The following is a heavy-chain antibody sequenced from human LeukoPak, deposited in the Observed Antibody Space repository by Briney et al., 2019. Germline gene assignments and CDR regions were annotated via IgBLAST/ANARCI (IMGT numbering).Heavy chain of an antibody. D-gene: IGHD3-10*01. J-gene: IGHJ5*02. V-gene: IGHV4-30-4*01. Sequence: PSESLSLTCTVSGCSISSGYYYWGWIRQPPGMGLEWIGYIYYSGSTDYNPSVKCRVSIAVAKSKNQFYLKLSSVTAADTSVYYCASTNPEYYYGSGSYLAWFDPWGQGTLVTGS. CDR1: GCSISSGYYY. CDR2: IYYSGST. CDR3: ASTNPEYYYGSGSYLAWFDP.